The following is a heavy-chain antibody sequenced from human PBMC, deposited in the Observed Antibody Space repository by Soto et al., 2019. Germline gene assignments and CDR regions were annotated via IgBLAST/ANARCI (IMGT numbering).Heavy chain of an antibody. CDR3: AKWGSSGSVEAKYGTEV. V-gene: IGHV3-23*01. J-gene: IGHJ6*02. D-gene: IGHD6-13*01. Sequence: GGSLRLSCAASGFTFSSYAMSWVRQAPGKGLEWVSAISGSGGSTYYADSVKGRFTISRDNSKNTLYLQMNSLRAEDTAVYYCAKWGSSGSVEAKYGTEVWGQGPTVTVS. CDR1: GFTFSSYA. CDR2: ISGSGGST.